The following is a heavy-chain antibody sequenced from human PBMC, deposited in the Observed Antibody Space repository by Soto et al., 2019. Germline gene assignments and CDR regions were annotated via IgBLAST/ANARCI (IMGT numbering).Heavy chain of an antibody. CDR3: AAKSVAGPYNWFDP. Sequence: ASVKVSCKASGYTFTSYDINWVRQATGQGLEWMGWMNPNSGNTEYAQKFQGRVTITRDTSASTAYMELSSLRSEDTAVYYCAAKSVAGPYNWFDPWGQGTLVTVSS. V-gene: IGHV1-8*01. CDR2: MNPNSGNT. D-gene: IGHD6-19*01. J-gene: IGHJ5*02. CDR1: GYTFTSYD.